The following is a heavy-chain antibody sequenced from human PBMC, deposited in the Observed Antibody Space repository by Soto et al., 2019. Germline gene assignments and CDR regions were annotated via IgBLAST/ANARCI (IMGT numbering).Heavy chain of an antibody. CDR2: IDHSGNT. Sequence: QVQLQQWGAGLLQPSETLSLTCAVYGGSFSGYYWTWIRQPPGRGLEWIGEIDHSGNTNYNPPLTSRVNISVDTSKNHFSLTLTSVTAADTGVYYCARGIVAARVACWGQGTLVTVSS. V-gene: IGHV4-34*01. J-gene: IGHJ4*02. CDR3: ARGIVAARVAC. CDR1: GGSFSGYY. D-gene: IGHD6-6*01.